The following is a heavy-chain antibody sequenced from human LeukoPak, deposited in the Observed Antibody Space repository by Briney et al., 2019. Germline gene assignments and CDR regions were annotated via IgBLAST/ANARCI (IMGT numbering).Heavy chain of an antibody. Sequence: GGSLRLSCAASGFTFSSYGMHWVRQAPGKGLEWVAFIRYDGSNKYYADSVKGRFTISRDNSKNTLYLQMNSLRAEDTAVYYCVSIAAPEVDYWGQGTLVTVSS. V-gene: IGHV3-30*02. CDR2: IRYDGSNK. D-gene: IGHD6-13*01. CDR1: GFTFSSYG. J-gene: IGHJ4*02. CDR3: VSIAAPEVDY.